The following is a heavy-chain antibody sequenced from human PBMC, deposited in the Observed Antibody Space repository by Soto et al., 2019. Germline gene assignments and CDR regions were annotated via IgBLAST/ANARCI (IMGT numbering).Heavy chain of an antibody. CDR3: ARGSMDDFWSGYYSLDP. CDR2: ISSSGSTI. J-gene: IGHJ5*02. Sequence: AGGSLRLSCAASGFTFSSYEMNWVRQAPGKGLEWVSYISSSGSTIYYADSVKGRFTISRDNAKNSLYLQMNSLRAEDTAVYYCARGSMDDFWSGYYSLDPWGQGTLVTVSS. D-gene: IGHD3-3*01. V-gene: IGHV3-48*03. CDR1: GFTFSSYE.